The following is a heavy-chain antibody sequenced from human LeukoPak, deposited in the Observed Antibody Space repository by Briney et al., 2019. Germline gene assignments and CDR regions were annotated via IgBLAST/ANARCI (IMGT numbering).Heavy chain of an antibody. CDR2: ISGSGGST. CDR3: AAKTYGAY. J-gene: IGHJ4*02. D-gene: IGHD4-17*01. Sequence: VQPGGSLRLSCAASGFTFSSYAMSWVRQAPGKGLEWVSGISGSGGSTYYADSVKGRFTISRDDSKNALYLQMNSLRAEDTAVYYCAAKTYGAYWGQGTLVTVSS. V-gene: IGHV3-23*01. CDR1: GFTFSSYA.